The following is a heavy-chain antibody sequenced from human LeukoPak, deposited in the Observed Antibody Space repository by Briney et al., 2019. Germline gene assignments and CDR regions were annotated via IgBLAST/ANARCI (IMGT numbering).Heavy chain of an antibody. J-gene: IGHJ1*01. CDR2: IIPIFGTA. Sequence: SVKVSCKASGGTFSSYAISWVRQAPGQGPEWMGGIIPIFGTANYAQKFQGRVTITTDESTSTAYMELSSLRSEDTAVYYCATLERWSNPWDFQHWGQGTLVTVSS. D-gene: IGHD5-24*01. V-gene: IGHV1-69*05. CDR1: GGTFSSYA. CDR3: ATLERWSNPWDFQH.